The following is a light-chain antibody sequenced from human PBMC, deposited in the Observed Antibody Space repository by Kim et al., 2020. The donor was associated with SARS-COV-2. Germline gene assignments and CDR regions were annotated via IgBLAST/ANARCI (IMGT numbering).Light chain of an antibody. CDR3: AAWDDIQSGPV. CDR1: SSNIGSNT. Sequence: GPTVTISCSGSSSNIGSNTASWYRQVPGTAPTRLIYYDKERPSGVPDRFSGSKSGTSASLAITGLQSGDEADYYCAAWDDIQSGPVFGGGTQLTVL. V-gene: IGLV1-44*01. CDR2: YDK. J-gene: IGLJ2*01.